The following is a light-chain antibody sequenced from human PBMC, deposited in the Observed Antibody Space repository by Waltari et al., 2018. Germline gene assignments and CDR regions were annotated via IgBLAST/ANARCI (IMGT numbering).Light chain of an antibody. CDR1: QTLFYSANSKNY. CDR2: WAS. Sequence: DIVLTQSPDSLSVSLGARATINCKSSQTLFYSANSKNYLGWFQQKPGHPPKLLLYWASTRASGVPDRVSGSGSETDFTLTISSLQADDVAVYYCQQYYSSITFGQGTRLEIK. CDR3: QQYYSSIT. J-gene: IGKJ5*01. V-gene: IGKV4-1*01.